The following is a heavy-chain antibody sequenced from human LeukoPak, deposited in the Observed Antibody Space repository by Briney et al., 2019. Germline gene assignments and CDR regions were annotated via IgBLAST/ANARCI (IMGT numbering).Heavy chain of an antibody. J-gene: IGHJ6*02. D-gene: IGHD2-2*01. CDR3: ARGYQLLTMGV. CDR1: GFTFSRYE. CDR2: ISNSGSTI. V-gene: IGHV3-48*03. Sequence: PGGSLRPSCAASGFTFSRYEMNWVRQAPGKGLEWVSYISNSGSTIYYADSVKGRFTISRDNAKNSLYLQMNSLRAEDTAVYYCARGYQLLTMGVWGQGTTVTVSS.